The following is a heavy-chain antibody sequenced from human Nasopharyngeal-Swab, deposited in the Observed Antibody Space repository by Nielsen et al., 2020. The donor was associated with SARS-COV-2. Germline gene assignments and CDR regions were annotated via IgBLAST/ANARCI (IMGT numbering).Heavy chain of an antibody. D-gene: IGHD3-9*01. J-gene: IGHJ3*02. CDR2: IKQDGSEK. CDR1: GFTFSSYW. V-gene: IGHV3-7*01. CDR3: ARDSGGLSIYRKEGDAFDI. Sequence: GESLKISCAASGFTFSSYWMSWVRQAPGKGPEWVANIKQDGSEKYYVDSVKGRFTISRDNAKNSLYLQMNSLRAEDTAVYYCARDSGGLSIYRKEGDAFDIWGQGTMVTVSS.